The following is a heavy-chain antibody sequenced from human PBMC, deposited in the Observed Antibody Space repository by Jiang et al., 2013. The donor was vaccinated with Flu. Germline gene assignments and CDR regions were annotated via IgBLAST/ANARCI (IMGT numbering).Heavy chain of an antibody. CDR3: TTEFYYGSGSYFDY. Sequence: TTDYAAPVKGRFTISRDDSKNTLYLQMNSLKTEDTAVYYCTTEFYYGSGSYFDYWGQGTLVTVSS. CDR2: TT. D-gene: IGHD3-10*01. V-gene: IGHV3-15*01. J-gene: IGHJ4*02.